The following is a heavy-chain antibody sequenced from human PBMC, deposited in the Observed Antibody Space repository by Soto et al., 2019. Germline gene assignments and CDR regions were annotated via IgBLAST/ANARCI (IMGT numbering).Heavy chain of an antibody. CDR1: GYSFTSYW. D-gene: IGHD4-17*01. J-gene: IGHJ4*02. CDR2: IYPGDSNT. CDR3: ARLMNDYGDYVFY. V-gene: IGHV5-51*01. Sequence: PGESLKISCKGSGYSFTSYWIGWVRQMPGKGLEWMGIIYPGDSNTRYSPSLQGQVTISVDKSISTAYLQWSSLKATDTAMYYCARLMNDYGDYVFYWGQRTLVTVSS.